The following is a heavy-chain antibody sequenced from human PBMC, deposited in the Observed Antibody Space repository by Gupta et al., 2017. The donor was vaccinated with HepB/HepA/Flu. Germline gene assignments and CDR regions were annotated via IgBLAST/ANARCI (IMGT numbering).Heavy chain of an antibody. CDR1: GGSIGSSTYY. V-gene: IGHV4-39*01. CDR3: ARPKETQLLVPFDY. CDR2: IYYTGNT. Sequence: QLQLQESGPGLVKPSETLSLTCTVSGGSIGSSTYYWGWIRQPPGKGLEWIGSIYYTGNTYYNPSLKSRVTISIDTSKNQLSLKLTSVTAADTAVYYCARPKETQLLVPFDYWGQGTRVTVAS. J-gene: IGHJ4*02. D-gene: IGHD6-13*01.